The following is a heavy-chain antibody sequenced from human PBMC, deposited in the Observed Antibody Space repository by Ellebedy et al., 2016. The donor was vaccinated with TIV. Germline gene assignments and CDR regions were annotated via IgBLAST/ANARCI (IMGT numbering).Heavy chain of an antibody. J-gene: IGHJ4*02. CDR1: GGSISSGGYY. Sequence: MPSETLSLTCTVSGGSISSGGYYWSWIRQPPGKGLEWIGYIYYSGSTYYNPSLKSRVTISVDTSKNQFSLKLSSVTAADTAVYYCARDEGGIVALNYWGQGTLVTVSS. CDR2: IYYSGST. V-gene: IGHV4-30-4*01. D-gene: IGHD1-26*01. CDR3: ARDEGGIVALNY.